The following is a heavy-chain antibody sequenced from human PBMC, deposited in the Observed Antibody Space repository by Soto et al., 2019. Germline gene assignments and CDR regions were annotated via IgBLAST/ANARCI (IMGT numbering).Heavy chain of an antibody. CDR3: AKARSNDSSGYYIFDY. V-gene: IGHV3-23*01. Sequence: PGGSLRLSCAASGFTFSSYAMSWVRQAPGKGLEWVSAISGSGGSTYYADSVKGRFTISRDNSKNTLYLQMNSLRAEDTAVYYCAKARSNDSSGYYIFDYWGQGTLVTVSS. CDR1: GFTFSSYA. CDR2: ISGSGGST. J-gene: IGHJ4*02. D-gene: IGHD3-22*01.